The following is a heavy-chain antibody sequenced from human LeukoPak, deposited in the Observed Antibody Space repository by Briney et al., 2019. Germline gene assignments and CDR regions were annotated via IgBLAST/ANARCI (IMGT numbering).Heavy chain of an antibody. CDR1: GVPISSYH. CDR3: ARGGYSYGSDY. CDR2: IYYSGST. D-gene: IGHD5-18*01. V-gene: IGHV4-59*01. J-gene: IGHJ4*02. Sequence: KPSEPLSLTCTVSGVPISSYHWRWIRQPPGKGLEWIGYIYYSGSTNYNPSLKSRVTISVDTSKDQFSLKLSSVTAADTAVYYCARGGYSYGSDYWGQGTLVTVSS.